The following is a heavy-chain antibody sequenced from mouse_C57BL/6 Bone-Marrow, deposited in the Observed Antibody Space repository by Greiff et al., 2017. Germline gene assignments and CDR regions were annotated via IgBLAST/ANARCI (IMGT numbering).Heavy chain of an antibody. CDR1: GYTFTSYW. CDR3: ARDDGYYENY. D-gene: IGHD2-3*01. V-gene: IGHV1-72*01. CDR2: IDPNSGGT. J-gene: IGHJ2*01. Sequence: QVQLQQPGAELVKPGASVKLSCKASGYTFTSYWMHWVKQRPGRGLEWIGRIDPNSGGTKYTEKFKGKATLTGDKTSSTAYRQLSSLTSEDSAVYYCARDDGYYENYGGQGTTLTVSS.